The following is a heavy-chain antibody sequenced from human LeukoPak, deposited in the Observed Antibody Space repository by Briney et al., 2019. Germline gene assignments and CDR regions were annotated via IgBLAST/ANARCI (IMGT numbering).Heavy chain of an antibody. V-gene: IGHV4-39*01. CDR2: VHHTGAT. CDR3: VRRLSYYDY. J-gene: IGHJ4*02. D-gene: IGHD2-21*02. Sequence: SETLSLTCTVSDGSFTSDNDHWDWIRQPPGKGLEWIGSVHHTGATYYNPSLRSRVTISVDTSKNQFSLKVTSVTAADTAAYYCVRRLSYYDYWGQGTLVTVSS. CDR1: DGSFTSDNDH.